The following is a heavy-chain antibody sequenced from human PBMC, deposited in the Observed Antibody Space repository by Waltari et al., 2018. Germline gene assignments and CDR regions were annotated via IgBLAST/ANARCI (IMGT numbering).Heavy chain of an antibody. CDR3: ARELWASYYYYSYGMDV. D-gene: IGHD1-26*01. CDR2: SSAYNVNP. CDR1: GYTFTSYG. Sequence: QVQLVQSGAEVKKPGASVKVSCKASGYTFTSYGISWVRQAHGQGREWRGWSSAYNVNPSYSQQLQGRFTITTDTSTSPAYMELRSLRSDDPAVYYCARELWASYYYYSYGMDVWGQGTTVTVSS. J-gene: IGHJ6*02. V-gene: IGHV1-18*01.